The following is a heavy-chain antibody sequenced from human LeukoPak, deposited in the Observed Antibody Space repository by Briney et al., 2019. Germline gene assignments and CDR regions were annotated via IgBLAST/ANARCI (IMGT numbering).Heavy chain of an antibody. CDR2: IYSGGST. J-gene: IGHJ4*02. CDR3: AREVAAAGLGYFDY. CDR1: GFTVSSNY. V-gene: IGHV3-53*01. Sequence: GGSLRLSCAASGFTVSSNYMSWVRQAPGKGLDWVSVIYSGGSTYYADSVKGRFTISRDNSKNTLYLQMNSLRAEDTAVYYCAREVAAAGLGYFDYWGQGTLVTVSS. D-gene: IGHD3-16*01.